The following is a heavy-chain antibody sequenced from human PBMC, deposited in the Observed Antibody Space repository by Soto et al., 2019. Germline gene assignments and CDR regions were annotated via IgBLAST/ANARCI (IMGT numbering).Heavy chain of an antibody. Sequence: ASVKVSCKASGYTFTSYDINWVRQATGQGLEWMGWMNPNSGNTGYAQKFQGRVTMTRNTSISTAYMELSSLRSEDTAVYYCARGYCTNGVCYLYYYYYYYMDVWGKGTTVNVSS. CDR2: MNPNSGNT. CDR1: GYTFTSYD. CDR3: ARGYCTNGVCYLYYYYYYYMDV. J-gene: IGHJ6*03. V-gene: IGHV1-8*01. D-gene: IGHD2-8*01.